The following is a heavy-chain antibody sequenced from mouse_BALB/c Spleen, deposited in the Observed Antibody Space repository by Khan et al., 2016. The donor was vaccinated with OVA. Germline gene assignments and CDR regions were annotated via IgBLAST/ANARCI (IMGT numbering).Heavy chain of an antibody. V-gene: IGHV9-3-1*01. Sequence: QIQLVQSGPELKKPGETVKISCKASGYTFTNCGMNWVQQAPGKGLKWMGWINTYTGEPTYADDFKGRFAFSLETSASTAYLQINNLKHEDTATYCCARPPYFSYVLDYWGQGTSVTVSS. CDR3: ARPPYFSYVLDY. D-gene: IGHD2-10*01. CDR2: INTYTGEP. J-gene: IGHJ4*01. CDR1: GYTFTNCG.